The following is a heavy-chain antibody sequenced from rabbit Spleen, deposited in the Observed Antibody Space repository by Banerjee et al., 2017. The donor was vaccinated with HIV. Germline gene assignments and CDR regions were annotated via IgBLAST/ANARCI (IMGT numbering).Heavy chain of an antibody. CDR2: IGTASGST. D-gene: IGHD6-1*01. CDR1: GFSFSSGYD. CDR3: GRASANGNGVDIRLYYFAL. Sequence: QQQLEESGGGLVQPEGSLALTCTASGFSFSSGYDMCWVRQAPGKGLEWIGCIGTASGSTYYASWAKGRFTISKTSSTKVTLQMTSLTAADTAAYFCGRASANGNGVDIRLYYFALWGPGTLVTVS. J-gene: IGHJ4*01. V-gene: IGHV1S45*01.